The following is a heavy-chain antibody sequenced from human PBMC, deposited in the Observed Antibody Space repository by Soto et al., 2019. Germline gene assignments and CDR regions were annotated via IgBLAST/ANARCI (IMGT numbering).Heavy chain of an antibody. CDR2: IYYSGDT. Sequence: SETLSLTCTVSGGSISSSSYYWGWIRQPPGKVLEWIGTIYYSGDTYYNPSLKSRVTISVDTSKNQFSLKLSSVTVADTAVYYCARENFSLFDDISTDYYNVDHTYFDRWGQGTLVTVSS. V-gene: IGHV4-39*02. CDR3: ARENFSLFDDISTDYYNVDHTYFDR. CDR1: GGSISSSSYY. D-gene: IGHD3-9*01. J-gene: IGHJ5*02.